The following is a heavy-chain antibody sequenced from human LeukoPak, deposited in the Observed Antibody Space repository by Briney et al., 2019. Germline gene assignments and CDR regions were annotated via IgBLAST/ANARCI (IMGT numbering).Heavy chain of an antibody. D-gene: IGHD3-10*01. J-gene: IGHJ4*02. V-gene: IGHV4-39*01. Sequence: SETLSLTCTVSGGSISSSSYYWGWIRQPPGKGLEWIGSIYYSGTTYYNPSLKSRVTISVDTSKNQFSLKLSSVTAADTAVNYCARSSNGSGDYWGQGTLVTVSS. CDR2: IYYSGTT. CDR3: ARSSNGSGDY. CDR1: GGSISSSSYY.